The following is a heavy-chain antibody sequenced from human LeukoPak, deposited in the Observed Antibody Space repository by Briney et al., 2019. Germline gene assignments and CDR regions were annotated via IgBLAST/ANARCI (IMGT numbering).Heavy chain of an antibody. J-gene: IGHJ4*02. Sequence: SETLSLTCTVSGGSISSYYWSWIRQPPGKGLEWIGYIYYSGSTNYNPSLKSRVTISVDTSKNQFSLKLSSVTAEDTAVYYCARGTDSSAYFDYWGQGTLVTVSS. CDR1: GGSISSYY. CDR3: ARGTDSSAYFDY. V-gene: IGHV4-59*01. CDR2: IYYSGST. D-gene: IGHD3-22*01.